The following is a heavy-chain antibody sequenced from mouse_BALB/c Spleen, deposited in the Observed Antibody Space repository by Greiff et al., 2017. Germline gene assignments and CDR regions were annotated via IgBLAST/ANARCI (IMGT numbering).Heavy chain of an antibody. CDR2: ISYSGST. CDR1: GYSITSDYA. CDR3: ARSTISPFDY. Sequence: EVKLMESGPGLVKPSQSLSLTCTVTGYSITSDYAWNWIRQFPGNKLEWMGYISYSGSTSYNPSLKSRISITRDTSKNQFFLQLNSVTTEDTATYYCARSTISPFDYWGQGTTLTVSS. V-gene: IGHV3-2*02. D-gene: IGHD2-1*01. J-gene: IGHJ2*01.